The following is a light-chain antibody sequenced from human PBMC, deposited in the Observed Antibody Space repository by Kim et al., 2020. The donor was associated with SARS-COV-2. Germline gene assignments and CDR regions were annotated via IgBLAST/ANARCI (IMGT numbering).Light chain of an antibody. J-gene: IGLJ3*02. V-gene: IGLV3-21*04. CDR3: QVWDSSSDLGV. Sequence: APGKTARITCGGNNIGSKSVHWYQQKPGHAPVLVIYYDSDRPSGIPERFSGSNSGNTATLTISRVEAGDEADYYCQVWDSSSDLGVFGGGTKLTVL. CDR1: NIGSKS. CDR2: YDS.